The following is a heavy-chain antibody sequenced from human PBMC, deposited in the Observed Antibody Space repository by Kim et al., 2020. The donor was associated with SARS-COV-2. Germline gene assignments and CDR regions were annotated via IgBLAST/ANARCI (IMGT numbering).Heavy chain of an antibody. CDR3: ARRAYSGYYYFDY. CDR1: GGSISSSSYY. D-gene: IGHD5-12*01. V-gene: IGHV4-39*01. CDR2: IYYSGST. Sequence: SETLSLTCNVSGGSISSSSYYWGWIRQPPEKGLEWIGSIYYSGSTYYNPSLKSRVTISVDTSKNQFSLRLSSVTAADTAIYYCARRAYSGYYYFDYWGQGTLVTVSS. J-gene: IGHJ4*02.